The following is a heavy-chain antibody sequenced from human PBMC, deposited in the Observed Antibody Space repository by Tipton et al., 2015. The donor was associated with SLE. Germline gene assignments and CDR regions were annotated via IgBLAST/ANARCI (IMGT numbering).Heavy chain of an antibody. V-gene: IGHV4-59*01. Sequence: TLSLTCTVSGGSISSYYWSWIRQPPGKGLEWIGYIYYSGSTNYNPSPKSRVTISVDTSKNQFSLKLSSVTAADTAVYYCARVPSGLDAFDIWGQGTMVTVSS. CDR2: IYYSGST. CDR1: GGSISSYY. J-gene: IGHJ3*02. CDR3: ARVPSGLDAFDI. D-gene: IGHD6-19*01.